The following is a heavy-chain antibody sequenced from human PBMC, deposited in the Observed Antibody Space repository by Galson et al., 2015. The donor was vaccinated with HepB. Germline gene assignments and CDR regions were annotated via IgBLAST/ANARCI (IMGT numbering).Heavy chain of an antibody. V-gene: IGHV3-23*01. D-gene: IGHD3-16*01. CDR1: GFTFSNYG. J-gene: IGHJ3*02. CDR3: AKVWGLKFGGVINASDI. Sequence: SLRLSCAASGFTFSNYGMAWVRQAPGKGLEWVSGIRGSASSTYYADSVKGRFTISRDNSKNTLYLQMSSLRAEDTAVYYCAKVWGLKFGGVINASDIWGQGTMVTVSS. CDR2: IRGSASST.